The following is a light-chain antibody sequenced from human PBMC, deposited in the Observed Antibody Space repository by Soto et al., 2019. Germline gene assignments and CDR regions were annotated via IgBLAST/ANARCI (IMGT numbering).Light chain of an antibody. CDR1: QSVLHSSNNKNY. CDR3: QQYYSART. V-gene: IGKV4-1*01. CDR2: WAS. Sequence: DIVMTQSPDSLAVSLGERATINCKSSQSVLHSSNNKNYLAWYQQKPGQPPKLLIYWASTRESGVPDRVSGSGSGTDFALTISSLQAEDVAVYYCQQYYSARTFGQGTKLEIK. J-gene: IGKJ2*02.